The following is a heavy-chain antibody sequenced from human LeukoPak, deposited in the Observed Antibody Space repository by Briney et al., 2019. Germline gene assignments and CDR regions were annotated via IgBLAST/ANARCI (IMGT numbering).Heavy chain of an antibody. CDR3: ARRRYFDL. CDR1: GGSISSYY. Sequence: SETLSLTCTVSGGSISSYYWSWVRQPPGKGLEWIGYIYYSGSTNYNPSLKSRVTISVDTSKNQFSLKLSSVTAADTAVYYCARRRYFDLWGRGTLVTVSS. CDR2: IYYSGST. V-gene: IGHV4-59*08. J-gene: IGHJ2*01.